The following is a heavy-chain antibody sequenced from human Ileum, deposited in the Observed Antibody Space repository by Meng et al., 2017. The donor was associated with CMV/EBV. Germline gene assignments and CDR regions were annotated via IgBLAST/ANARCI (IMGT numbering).Heavy chain of an antibody. Sequence: SCKASGYTFTSYAVHWVRQAPGQGLEWMGWINTGNGNTKYSQNFQGRVTFTRDTSANTGYMEVTGLRSEDTAVYYCARIESGAHFDSWGQGTLVTVSS. J-gene: IGHJ4*02. V-gene: IGHV1-3*04. CDR3: ARIESGAHFDS. CDR1: GYTFTSYA. CDR2: INTGNGNT. D-gene: IGHD4-17*01.